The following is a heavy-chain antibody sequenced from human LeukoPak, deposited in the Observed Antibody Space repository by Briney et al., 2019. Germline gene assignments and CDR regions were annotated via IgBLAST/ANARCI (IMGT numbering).Heavy chain of an antibody. CDR3: ARVAAGIGFFQH. Sequence: SETLSLTCTVSGGSISSYYWSWIRQPPGKGLEWTGYIYYSGSTNYNPSLKSRVTISVDTSKNQLSLKLSSVTAADTAVYYCARVAAGIGFFQHWGQGTLVTVSS. J-gene: IGHJ1*01. V-gene: IGHV4-59*08. D-gene: IGHD6-13*01. CDR1: GGSISSYY. CDR2: IYYSGST.